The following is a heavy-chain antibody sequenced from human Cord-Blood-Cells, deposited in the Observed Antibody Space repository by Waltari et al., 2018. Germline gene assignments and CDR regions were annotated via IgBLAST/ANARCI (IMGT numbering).Heavy chain of an antibody. J-gene: IGHJ3*02. D-gene: IGHD1-7*01. CDR2: ISDDGSNK. Sequence: QVQLVESGGGVVQPGRSLRLSCAASGFTFSSYGLHWVRQAPGKGLEWVAVISDDGSNKYYADSVKGRFTISRDNSKNTLYLQMNSLRAEDTAVYYCAKLSFLELRAFDIWGQGTMVTVSS. CDR3: AKLSFLELRAFDI. CDR1: GFTFSSYG. V-gene: IGHV3-30*18.